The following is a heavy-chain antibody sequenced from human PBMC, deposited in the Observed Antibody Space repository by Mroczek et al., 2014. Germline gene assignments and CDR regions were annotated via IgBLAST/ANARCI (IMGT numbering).Heavy chain of an antibody. CDR2: INPNSGGT. CDR3: ARGSSVVWGIFGVPKAVTAGYGMDV. D-gene: IGHD3-3*01. Sequence: QVQLVQSGAEVKKPGASVKVSCKASGYTFTGYYMHWVRQAPGQGLEWMGWINPNSGGTNYAQKFQGRVTMTRDTSISTAYMELSRLRSDDTAVYYCARGSSVVWGIFGVPKAVTAGYGMDVVGPRDPRSP. V-gene: IGHV1-2*02. J-gene: IGHJ6*02. CDR1: GYTFTGYY.